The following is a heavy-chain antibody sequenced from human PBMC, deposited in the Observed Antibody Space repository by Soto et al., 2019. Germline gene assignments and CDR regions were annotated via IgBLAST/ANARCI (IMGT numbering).Heavy chain of an antibody. CDR1: GFTFSSYS. CDR3: ARENDDFWSGYYKGEIEY. J-gene: IGHJ4*02. Sequence: GGSLRLSCAASGFTFSSYSMNWVRQAPGKGLEWVSYISSSSSTIYYADSVKGRFTISRDNAKNSLYLQMNSLRDEDTAVYYCARENDDFWSGYYKGEIEYWGQGTLVTVSS. CDR2: ISSSSSTI. D-gene: IGHD3-3*01. V-gene: IGHV3-48*02.